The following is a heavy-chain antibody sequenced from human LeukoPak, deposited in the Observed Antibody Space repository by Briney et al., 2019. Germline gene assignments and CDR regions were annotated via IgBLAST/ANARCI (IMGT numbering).Heavy chain of an antibody. CDR1: GFTFRTYG. CDR3: AKNNARGSTSCYFDY. CDR2: IQVDGSEK. Sequence: PGGSLRLSCATSGFTFRTYGMHWVRQAPGKGLEWVSLIQVDGSEKYYADSVKGRFTISRDNSKNTLYLQMNNLKPEDTAVYYCAKNNARGSTSCYFDYWGQGTLVTVSS. D-gene: IGHD2-2*01. J-gene: IGHJ4*02. V-gene: IGHV3-30*02.